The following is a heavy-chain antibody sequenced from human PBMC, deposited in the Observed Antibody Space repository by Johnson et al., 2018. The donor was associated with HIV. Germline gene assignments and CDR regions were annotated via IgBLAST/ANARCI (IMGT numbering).Heavy chain of an antibody. CDR3: ARATVDDYGDYDDAFDI. D-gene: IGHD4-17*01. CDR1: GFTFSSYD. V-gene: IGHV3-13*01. CDR2: IGTAGDT. J-gene: IGHJ3*02. Sequence: VQLVESGGGLVQPGGSLRLSCAASGFTFSSYDMHWVRQATGKGLEWVSAIGTAGDTYYPGSVKGRFTISRENAKNSLYLQMNSLRAGDTAVYYCARATVDDYGDYDDAFDIWGQGTMVSVSS.